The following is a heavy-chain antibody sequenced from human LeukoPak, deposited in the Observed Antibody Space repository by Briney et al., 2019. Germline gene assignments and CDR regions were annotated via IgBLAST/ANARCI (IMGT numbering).Heavy chain of an antibody. CDR2: IDPSGGST. CDR1: AYSFSSYL. CDR3: ARDLGLRGVTNWFDP. J-gene: IGHJ5*02. Sequence: GASVKVSCKASAYSFSSYLMHWVRQAPGQGLEWMGIIDPSGGSTGYAQKFQGRVTMTRDTSTSTVYMELSSLRSKDTAVYYCARDLGLRGVTNWFDPWGQGTLVTVSS. V-gene: IGHV1-46*01. D-gene: IGHD3-10*01.